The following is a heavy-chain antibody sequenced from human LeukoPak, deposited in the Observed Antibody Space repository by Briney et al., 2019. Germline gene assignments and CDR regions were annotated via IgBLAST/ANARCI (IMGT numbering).Heavy chain of an antibody. CDR3: AKSQGSTTWYVWFDP. V-gene: IGHV3-23*01. CDR2: IIGSGGIT. J-gene: IGHJ5*02. D-gene: IGHD2-2*01. Sequence: PGGSLRLSCAASLFTLSNYAMSWVRQAPGKGLERVSTIIGSGGITYSADSVKGRFTTSRDNSKKTLYLQTNSVRAEDTAVYYCAKSQGSTTWYVWFDPWGQGTLVTVSS. CDR1: LFTLSNYA.